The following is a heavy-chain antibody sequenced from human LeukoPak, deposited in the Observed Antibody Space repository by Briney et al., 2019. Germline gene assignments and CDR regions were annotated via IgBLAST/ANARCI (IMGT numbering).Heavy chain of an antibody. CDR1: GYTFTSYG. V-gene: IGHV1-18*01. D-gene: IGHD3-22*01. J-gene: IGHJ1*01. CDR3: ARDSVTMIVVARRYFQH. Sequence: ASVKVSCKASGYTFTSYGISWVRQAPGQGLEWMGWISAYNGNTNYAQKLQGRVTMTTDTSTSTAYMELRSLRSDDTAVCYCARDSVTMIVVARRYFQHWGQGTLVTVPS. CDR2: ISAYNGNT.